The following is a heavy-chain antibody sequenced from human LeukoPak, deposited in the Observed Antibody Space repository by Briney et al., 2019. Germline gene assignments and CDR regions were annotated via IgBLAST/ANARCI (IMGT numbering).Heavy chain of an antibody. D-gene: IGHD3-3*01. J-gene: IGHJ4*02. V-gene: IGHV4-31*03. Sequence: SETLSLTCTVSGGSISSGGYYWSWIRQHPGKGLEWIGYIYYSGSTYYNPSLKSRVTISVDTSKNQFSLKLGSVTAADTAVYYCAREGGGEYYDFWSGYYNRYFDYWGQGTLVTVSS. CDR1: GGSISSGGYY. CDR3: AREGGGEYYDFWSGYYNRYFDY. CDR2: IYYSGST.